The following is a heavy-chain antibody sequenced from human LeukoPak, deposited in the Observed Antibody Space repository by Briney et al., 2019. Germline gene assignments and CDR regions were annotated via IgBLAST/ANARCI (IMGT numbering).Heavy chain of an antibody. D-gene: IGHD5-18*01. CDR2: ISWNSGTI. CDR1: GFTFDDYA. J-gene: IGHJ4*02. V-gene: IGHV3-9*01. Sequence: GGPLRLSCAASGFTFDDYAMHWVRQAPGKGLEWVSGISWNSGTIDYAESVKGRFTISRDNAKNSLYLQMNSLTSEDTALYYCTKGGPYTAMVYYFDCWGQGTLVTVSS. CDR3: TKGGPYTAMVYYFDC.